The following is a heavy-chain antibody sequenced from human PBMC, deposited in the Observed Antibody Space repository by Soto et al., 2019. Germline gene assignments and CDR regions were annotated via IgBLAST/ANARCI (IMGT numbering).Heavy chain of an antibody. CDR2: IIPIFGTA. D-gene: IGHD2-21*02. CDR3: ARDRRAYCGGDCFPYNWFDP. CDR1: GGTFSSYA. V-gene: IGHV1-69*12. Sequence: QVQLVQSGAEVKKPGSSVKVSCKASGGTFSSYAISWVRQAPGQGLEWMGGIIPIFGTANYAQKFQGRVTITADESXXTXYMXLSSLRSVDTAGYYCARDRRAYCGGDCFPYNWFDPWGQGTLVTVSS. J-gene: IGHJ5*02.